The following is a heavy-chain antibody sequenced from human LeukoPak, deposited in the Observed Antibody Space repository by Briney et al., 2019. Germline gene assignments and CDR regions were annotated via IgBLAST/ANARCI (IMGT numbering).Heavy chain of an antibody. D-gene: IGHD7-27*01. J-gene: IGHJ4*02. Sequence: GGSLRLSCAASGFTFSTYWMHWVRQAPGKGQVWVSHINSDGSSTSYADSVKGRFTISRDNAKNTLYLQMNSLRDEDTAVYYCARDTHQLGIDYWGQGTLVTVSS. CDR3: ARDTHQLGIDY. CDR1: GFTFSTYW. V-gene: IGHV3-74*01. CDR2: INSDGSST.